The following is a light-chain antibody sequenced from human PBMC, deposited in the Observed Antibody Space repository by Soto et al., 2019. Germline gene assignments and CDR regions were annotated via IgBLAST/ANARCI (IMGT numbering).Light chain of an antibody. CDR3: QQYGSFVT. Sequence: EIVLTQSPGTLSLSPGERATLSCRATQGVSRGYLAWYQRKPAQAPRLLIYGPSTRATAIPDRFSGSGSGTDFTLTISRLEPEDFAVYYCQQYGSFVTFGQGTKVEIK. J-gene: IGKJ1*01. CDR1: QGVSRGY. V-gene: IGKV3-20*01. CDR2: GPS.